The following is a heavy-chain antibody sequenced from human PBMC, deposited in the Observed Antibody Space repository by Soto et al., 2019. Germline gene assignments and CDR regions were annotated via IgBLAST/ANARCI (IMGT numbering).Heavy chain of an antibody. CDR3: AREDSLAARPDLDY. CDR2: IWYDGSNK. V-gene: IGHV3-33*01. J-gene: IGHJ4*02. D-gene: IGHD6-6*01. CDR1: GFTFSSYG. Sequence: QVQLVESGGGVVQPGRSLRLSCAASGFTFSSYGMHWVRQAPGKGLEWVAVIWYDGSNKYYADSVKGRFTISRDNSKNTLYLQMNSLRAEDTAVYYCAREDSLAARPDLDYWGQGTLVTVSS.